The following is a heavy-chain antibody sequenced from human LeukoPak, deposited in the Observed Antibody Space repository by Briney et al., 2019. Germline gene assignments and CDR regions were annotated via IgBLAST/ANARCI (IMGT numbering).Heavy chain of an antibody. D-gene: IGHD2-2*01. CDR1: GFTFSSYA. CDR3: ASSRYCSSTSCRDY. J-gene: IGHJ4*02. Sequence: GGSLRLSCAASGFTFSSYAMHWVRQAPGKGLEWVAVISYDGSNKYYADSVKGRFTISRDNSKNTLYLQMNSLRAEDTAVYYRASSRYCSSTSCRDYWGQGTLVTVSS. CDR2: ISYDGSNK. V-gene: IGHV3-30-3*01.